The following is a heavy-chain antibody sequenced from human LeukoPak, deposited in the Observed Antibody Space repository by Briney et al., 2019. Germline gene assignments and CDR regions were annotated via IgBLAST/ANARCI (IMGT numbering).Heavy chain of an antibody. J-gene: IGHJ6*02. Sequence: SVKVSCKASGGTFSSYAISWVRQAPGQGREWMGRIIPIFGIANYAQKFQGRVTITADKSTSTAYMELSSLRSEDTAVYYCAREVAGTQGSYYYYYGMDVWGQGTTVTVSS. D-gene: IGHD6-19*01. CDR1: GGTFSSYA. CDR3: AREVAGTQGSYYYYYGMDV. V-gene: IGHV1-69*04. CDR2: IIPIFGIA.